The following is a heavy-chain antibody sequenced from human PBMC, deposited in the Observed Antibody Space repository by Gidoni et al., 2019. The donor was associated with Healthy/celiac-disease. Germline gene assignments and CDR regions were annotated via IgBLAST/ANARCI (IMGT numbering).Heavy chain of an antibody. V-gene: IGHV4-61*02. J-gene: IGHJ6*02. CDR2: IYTSGST. CDR1: GGPISSGSYY. Sequence: QVQLQESGPGLVKPSQTLSLTCTVSGGPISSGSYYWSWIRQPAGKGLEWIGRIYTSGSTNYNPSLKSRVTMSVDTSKNQFSLKLSSVTAADTAVYYCAREALNYYYGMDVWGQGTTVTVSS. CDR3: AREALNYYYGMDV.